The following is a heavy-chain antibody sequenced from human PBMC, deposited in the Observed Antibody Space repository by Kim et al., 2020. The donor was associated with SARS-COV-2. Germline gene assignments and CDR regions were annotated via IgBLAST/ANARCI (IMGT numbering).Heavy chain of an antibody. V-gene: IGHV3-30*01. Sequence: SNKSYADSVKGRFTISKDNSKNTLYLQMNSLRAEDTAVYYCARDRGGNSDYWGQGTMVTVSS. D-gene: IGHD2-15*01. J-gene: IGHJ4*02. CDR2: SNK. CDR3: ARDRGGNSDY.